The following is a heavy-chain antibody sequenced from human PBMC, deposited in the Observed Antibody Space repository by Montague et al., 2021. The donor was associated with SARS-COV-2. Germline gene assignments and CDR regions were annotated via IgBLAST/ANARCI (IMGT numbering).Heavy chain of an antibody. CDR1: GGSISSGTYY. CDR2: INYSGNT. Sequence: SETLSLTCTVSGGSISSGTYYWGWVRQPPGKGLEWIGTINYSGNTYYNPSLKSRVTISVDTSKNQFSLKLTSVTAADTAVYYCARRAHWQLTRFFDHWGQGTLVTVSS. CDR3: ARRAHWQLTRFFDH. V-gene: IGHV4-39*01. D-gene: IGHD6-13*01. J-gene: IGHJ1*01.